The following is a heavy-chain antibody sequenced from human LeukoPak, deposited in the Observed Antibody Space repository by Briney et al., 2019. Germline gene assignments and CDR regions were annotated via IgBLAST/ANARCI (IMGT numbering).Heavy chain of an antibody. Sequence: GGSLRLSCAASGXTFSTYGVHWVRQAPGKGLEWVAVISYDGSNKYYADSVKGRFTISRENSKNTLHLQMNSLRAEDTAVYYCAKDHYYYGSGIYFMHYFDYWGQGTLVTVSS. V-gene: IGHV3-30*18. CDR2: ISYDGSNK. CDR3: AKDHYYYGSGIYFMHYFDY. J-gene: IGHJ4*02. CDR1: GXTFSTYG. D-gene: IGHD3-10*01.